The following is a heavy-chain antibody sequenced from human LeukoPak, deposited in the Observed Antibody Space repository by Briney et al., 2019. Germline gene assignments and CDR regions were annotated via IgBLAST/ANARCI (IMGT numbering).Heavy chain of an antibody. CDR3: AKRLSGHWSFADS. CDR1: GFTFSFYG. J-gene: IGHJ4*02. CDR2: IPFDASNT. D-gene: IGHD1-26*01. V-gene: IGHV3-30*02. Sequence: PGGSLRLSCAASGFTFSFYGMHWVRQTPGKGLEWMAFIPFDASNTYYADSVKGRFTISRDNSKNTLYLQMDSLRTEDTAVYYCAKRLSGHWSFADSWGQGTLVTVPS.